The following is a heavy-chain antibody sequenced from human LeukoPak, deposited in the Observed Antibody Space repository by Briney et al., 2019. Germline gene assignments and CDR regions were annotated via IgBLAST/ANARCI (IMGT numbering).Heavy chain of an antibody. CDR2: INPNSGGT. D-gene: IGHD3-10*01. Sequence: ASVKVSCKASGYTFTEYYMHWVRQAPGQGLEWMGWINPNSGGTNFAQKFQGRVTLTRDTSINTAYMELSSLRSEDTAVYYCGADSMPRGVFSYAFDIWGQGTMVTVSS. V-gene: IGHV1-2*02. CDR3: GADSMPRGVFSYAFDI. CDR1: GYTFTEYY. J-gene: IGHJ3*02.